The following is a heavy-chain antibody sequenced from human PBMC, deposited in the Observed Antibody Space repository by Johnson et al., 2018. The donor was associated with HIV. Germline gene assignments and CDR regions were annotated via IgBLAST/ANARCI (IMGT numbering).Heavy chain of an antibody. Sequence: QVQLVESGGGVVQPGTSMRLSCVVSGLNFSDYSMHWVRQTPGKGLEWVAVVSFDGTTKYYADSVKGRFTISRDNSNNTLYLQMNSLRAEDAAKYYCAKAQVLADDCFNVWGQGTVVTVSS. J-gene: IGHJ3*01. V-gene: IGHV3-30*04. CDR3: AKAQVLADDCFNV. CDR1: GLNFSDYS. CDR2: VSFDGTTK. D-gene: IGHD2-8*02.